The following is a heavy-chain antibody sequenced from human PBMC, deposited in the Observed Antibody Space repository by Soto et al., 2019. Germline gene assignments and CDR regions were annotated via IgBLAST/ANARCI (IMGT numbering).Heavy chain of an antibody. V-gene: IGHV1-46*03. J-gene: IGHJ5*02. CDR3: ARVYPSDTRYGYVGNNWFDP. D-gene: IGHD5-18*01. CDR2: INPSGGST. Sequence: QVQLVQSAAEVKKPGASVKVSCKASGYTFTSYYMHWVRQAPGQGLEWMGIINPSGGSTSYAQKFQGRVTMTRDTSTSTVYMELSSLRSEDTAVYYCARVYPSDTRYGYVGNNWFDPWGQGTLVTISS. CDR1: GYTFTSYY.